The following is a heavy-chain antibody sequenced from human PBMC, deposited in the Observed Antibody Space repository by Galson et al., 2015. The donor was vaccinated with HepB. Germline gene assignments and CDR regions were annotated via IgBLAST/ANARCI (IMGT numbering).Heavy chain of an antibody. CDR1: GFTFSSYA. D-gene: IGHD3-16*01. CDR2: ISYDGSNK. CDR3: ARDLNYAGPMITFGGVMDY. Sequence: SLRLSCAASGFTFSSYAMHWVRQAPGKGLEWVAVISYDGSNKYYADSVKGRFTISRDNSKNTLYLQMNSLRAEDTAVYYCARDLNYAGPMITFGGVMDYWGQGTLVTVSS. V-gene: IGHV3-30-3*01. J-gene: IGHJ4*02.